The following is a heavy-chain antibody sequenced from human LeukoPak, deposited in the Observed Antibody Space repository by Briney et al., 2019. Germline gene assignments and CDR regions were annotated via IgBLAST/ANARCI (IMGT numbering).Heavy chain of an antibody. CDR3: ARSFTIFGVVIEADAFDI. D-gene: IGHD3-3*01. Sequence: ASVKVSCKASGYTFTSYAMNWVRQAPGQGLEWMGWINTNTGNPTYAQGFTGRFVFSLDTSVSTAYLQISSLKAEDTAVYYCARSFTIFGVVIEADAFDIWGQGTMVAVSS. V-gene: IGHV7-4-1*02. J-gene: IGHJ3*02. CDR1: GYTFTSYA. CDR2: INTNTGNP.